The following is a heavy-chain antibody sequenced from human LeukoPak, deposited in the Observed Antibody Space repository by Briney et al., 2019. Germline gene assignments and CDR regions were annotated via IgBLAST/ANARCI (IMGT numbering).Heavy chain of an antibody. CDR3: ARGHGYPYGMDV. V-gene: IGHV4-34*01. D-gene: IGHD5-18*01. CDR2: INHSGST. Sequence: SETLSLTCAVYGWSFSGYYLSWVRQPPGKGLEWIGEINHSGSTNYNPSLKSRVPISVDTSNNQFSLKLSSVTAADTAVYYCARGHGYPYGMDVWGKGTTVTVSS. J-gene: IGHJ6*04. CDR1: GWSFSGYY.